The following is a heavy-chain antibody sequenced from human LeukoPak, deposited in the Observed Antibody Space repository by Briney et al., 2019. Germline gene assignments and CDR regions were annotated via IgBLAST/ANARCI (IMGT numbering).Heavy chain of an antibody. J-gene: IGHJ4*02. V-gene: IGHV4-59*12. CDR1: GGSISSYY. Sequence: PSETLSLTCTVSGGSISSYYWSWIRQPPGKGLEWIGEINHSGSTNYNPSLKSRVTISVDTSKNQFSLKLSSVTAADTAVYYCAIDPGNYFDYWGQGTLVTVSS. CDR3: AIDPGNYFDY. CDR2: INHSGST.